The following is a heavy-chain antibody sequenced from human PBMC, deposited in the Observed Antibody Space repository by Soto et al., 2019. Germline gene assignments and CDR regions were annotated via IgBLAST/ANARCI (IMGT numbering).Heavy chain of an antibody. Sequence: GGSLRLSCAASGFTFSNAWMSWVRQAPGKGLEWVGRIKSKTDGGSTDYAAPVKGRFTISRDDSKNTLYLQMNSLKTEDAAVYYCTTDLVVGANCHNWFDPWGQGTLVTVSS. J-gene: IGHJ5*02. D-gene: IGHD1-26*01. CDR1: GFTFSNAW. CDR3: TTDLVVGANCHNWFDP. CDR2: IKSKTDGGST. V-gene: IGHV3-15*01.